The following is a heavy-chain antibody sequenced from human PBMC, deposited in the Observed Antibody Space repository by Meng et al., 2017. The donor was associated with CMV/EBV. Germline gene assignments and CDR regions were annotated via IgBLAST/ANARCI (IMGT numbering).Heavy chain of an antibody. J-gene: IGHJ4*02. D-gene: IGHD3-3*01. V-gene: IGHV3-21*01. CDR1: GFTFSSYS. CDR3: AREFSDFWSGYNYFDY. CDR2: ISSSSSYI. Sequence: GESLKISCAASGFTFSSYSMNWVRQAPGKGLEWVSSISSSSSYIYYADSVKGRFTISRDNAKNSLYLQMNSLRAEDTAVYYCAREFSDFWSGYNYFDYWGKGTLVTVSS.